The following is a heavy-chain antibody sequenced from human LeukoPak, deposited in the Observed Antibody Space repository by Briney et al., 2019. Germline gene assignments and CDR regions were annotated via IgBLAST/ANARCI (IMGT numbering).Heavy chain of an antibody. V-gene: IGHV3-23*01. CDR2: ISGSGGST. J-gene: IGHJ4*02. CDR3: AKDRSYYDFWSGYSGPKDY. D-gene: IGHD3-3*01. CDR1: GFTFSSYA. Sequence: GGSLRLSCAASGFTFSSYAMSWVRQAPGKGLEWVSAISGSGGSTYYADSVKGRFTISIDNSKNTLYLQMNSLRAEDTAVYYCAKDRSYYDFWSGYSGPKDYWGQGALVTVSS.